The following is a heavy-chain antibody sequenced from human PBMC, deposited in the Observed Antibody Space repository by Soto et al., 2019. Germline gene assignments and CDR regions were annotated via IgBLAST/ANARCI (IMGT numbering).Heavy chain of an antibody. CDR2: ISAYNGNT. D-gene: IGHD5-12*01. Sequence: QVQLVQSGAEGKKPGASVKVSCKASGYTFTTYGISWVRQAPGQGLEWMGWISAYNGNTNYAQKIQGIATLNTVTDMITAYMTLRSLSADDTAVYYCERLPWLFNSYGIDVWGQGKTVTDSS. J-gene: IGHJ6*02. CDR1: GYTFTTYG. CDR3: ERLPWLFNSYGIDV. V-gene: IGHV1-18*01.